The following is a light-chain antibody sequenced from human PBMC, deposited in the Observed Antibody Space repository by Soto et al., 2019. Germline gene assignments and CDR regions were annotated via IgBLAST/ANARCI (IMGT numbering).Light chain of an antibody. CDR1: ESVSSNN. Sequence: EIVLTQSPGTLSLSPGERATLSCRASESVSSNNLAWYQHRPGRAPRLLIYGASSRATGIPDRFSGSGSGTDFTLTISRLEPEDFAVYYCQQYGSSRWTFGQGTKVEIK. J-gene: IGKJ1*01. CDR2: GAS. CDR3: QQYGSSRWT. V-gene: IGKV3-20*01.